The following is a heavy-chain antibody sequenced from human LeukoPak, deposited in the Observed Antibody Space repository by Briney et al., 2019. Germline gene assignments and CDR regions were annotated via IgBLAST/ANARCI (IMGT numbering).Heavy chain of an antibody. CDR3: EKVEQRFPYFDY. V-gene: IGHV3-23*01. CDR2: ISGSGGST. CDR1: GFTFSSYA. Sequence: GGSLRLSCAASGFTFSSYAMSWVRQAPGKGLEWVSAISGSGGSTYYADSVKGRFTISRDNSKNTLYLQMNSLRAEDTAVYYCEKVEQRFPYFDYWGQGTLVTVSS. D-gene: IGHD1/OR15-1a*01. J-gene: IGHJ4*02.